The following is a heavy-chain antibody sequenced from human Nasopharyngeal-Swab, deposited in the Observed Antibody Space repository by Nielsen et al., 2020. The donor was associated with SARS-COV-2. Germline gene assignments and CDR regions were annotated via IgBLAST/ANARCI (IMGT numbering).Heavy chain of an antibody. CDR3: AKAPYLRGLDV. V-gene: IGHV3-23*01. J-gene: IGHJ6*02. Sequence: GGSLRLSCAASGFTFSSYAMSWVRHAPGKGLEWVSIISGSGDTTYYADSVKDRFTISRDNSKNTLYLQTNSLRVEDTAVYYCAKAPYLRGLDVWGQGTTVIVSS. CDR1: GFTFSSYA. CDR2: ISGSGDTT. D-gene: IGHD2-21*01.